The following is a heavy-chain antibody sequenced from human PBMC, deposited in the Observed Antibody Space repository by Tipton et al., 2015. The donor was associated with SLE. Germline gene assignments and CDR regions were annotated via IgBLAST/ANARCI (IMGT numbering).Heavy chain of an antibody. Sequence: SLRLSCGASGFTFSTYSMNWVRQAPGKGLEWVSSISSTSTYIYYADSVKGRFTISRDNARNSLYLHMNSLRAEDTAMYYCARDGVTSVTADYWGQGTLVTVPS. CDR3: ARDGVTSVTADY. CDR1: GFTFSTYS. D-gene: IGHD4-11*01. J-gene: IGHJ4*02. V-gene: IGHV3-21*03. CDR2: ISSTSTYI.